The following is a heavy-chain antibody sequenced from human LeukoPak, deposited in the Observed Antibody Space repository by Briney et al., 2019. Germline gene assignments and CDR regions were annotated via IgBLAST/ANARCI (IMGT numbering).Heavy chain of an antibody. CDR2: INHSGST. D-gene: IGHD4-17*01. V-gene: IGHV4-34*01. Sequence: SETLSLTCAVYGGSFSGYYWCWIRQPPGKGLEWIGEINHSGSTNYNPSLKSRVTISVDTSKNQFSLKLSSVTAADTAVYYCARERTSTVTLLQVFDYWGQGTLVTVSS. CDR1: GGSFSGYY. CDR3: ARERTSTVTLLQVFDY. J-gene: IGHJ4*02.